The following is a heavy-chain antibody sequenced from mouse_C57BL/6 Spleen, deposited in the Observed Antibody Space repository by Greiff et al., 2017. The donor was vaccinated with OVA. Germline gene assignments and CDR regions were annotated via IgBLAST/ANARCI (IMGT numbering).Heavy chain of an antibody. CDR1: GYSITSGYY. CDR3: ARGDGYYEDYYAMDY. V-gene: IGHV3-6*01. CDR2: ISYDGSN. J-gene: IGHJ4*01. D-gene: IGHD2-3*01. Sequence: EVQLQESGPGLVKPSQSLSLTCSVTGYSITSGYYWNWIRQFPGNKLEWMGYISYDGSNNYNPSLKNRISITRDTSKNQFFLKLNSVTTEDTATYYCARGDGYYEDYYAMDYWGQGTSVTVSS.